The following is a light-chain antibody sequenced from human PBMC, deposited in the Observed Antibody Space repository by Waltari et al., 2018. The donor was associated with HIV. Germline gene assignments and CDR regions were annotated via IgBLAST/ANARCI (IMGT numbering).Light chain of an antibody. Sequence: QSVLTQPPSASGAPGPRVTISCTARSSTIGTGYAVHWYQQLPGTAPKLLIYGNSNRPSGVPDRFSGSKSGTSASLAITGLQAEDEADYYCQSYDSSLSGSRVFGTGTKVTVL. CDR3: QSYDSSLSGSRV. J-gene: IGLJ1*01. CDR1: SSTIGTGYA. V-gene: IGLV1-40*01. CDR2: GNS.